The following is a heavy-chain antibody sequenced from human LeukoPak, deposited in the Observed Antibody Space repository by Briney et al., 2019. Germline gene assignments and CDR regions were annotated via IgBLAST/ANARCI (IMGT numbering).Heavy chain of an antibody. Sequence: SETLSLTCTVSGGSISSYYWSWIRQPPGKGLEWIGYIYYSGSTNYNPSLKSRVTISVDTPKNQFSLKLSSVTAADTAVYYCARVAISTDAFDIWGQGTMVTVSS. D-gene: IGHD2-2*01. CDR2: IYYSGST. V-gene: IGHV4-59*01. CDR1: GGSISSYY. J-gene: IGHJ3*02. CDR3: ARVAISTDAFDI.